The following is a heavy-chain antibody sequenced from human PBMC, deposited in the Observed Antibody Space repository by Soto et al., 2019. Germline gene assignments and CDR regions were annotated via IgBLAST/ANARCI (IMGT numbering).Heavy chain of an antibody. V-gene: IGHV3-74*01. CDR1: GCTFGSYW. J-gene: IGHJ3*02. D-gene: IGHD2-8*02. Sequence: PGGSLRLSCAASGCTFGSYWVHWVRQAPGKGLVWVSRINSDGSSTSYADSVKGRFTISRDNAKNTLYLQMTSLRAEDTAVNYCARVGPWYAFDIWGQGPMVTVSS. CDR2: INSDGSST. CDR3: ARVGPWYAFDI.